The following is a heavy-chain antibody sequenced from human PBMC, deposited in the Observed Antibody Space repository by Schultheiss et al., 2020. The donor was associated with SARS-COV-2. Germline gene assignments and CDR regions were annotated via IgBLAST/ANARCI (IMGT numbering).Heavy chain of an antibody. CDR2: IYYRGNT. Sequence: SETLSLTCTVSGGSTSDSDFAWVWVRQPPGRGLEYIADIYYRGNTYYNPSLKSRVTISVDTSKNQFSLKLSSVTAADTAVYYCARVGCSSTSCYQNDYWGQGTLVTVSS. J-gene: IGHJ4*02. D-gene: IGHD2-2*01. CDR3: ARVGCSSTSCYQNDY. CDR1: GGSTSDSDFA. V-gene: IGHV4-39*07.